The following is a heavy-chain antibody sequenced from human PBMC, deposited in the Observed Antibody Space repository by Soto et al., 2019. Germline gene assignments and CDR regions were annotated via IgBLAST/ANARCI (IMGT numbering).Heavy chain of an antibody. Sequence: QVQLVQSGAEVKKPGSSVKVSCKASGGTFSSYAISWVRQAPGQGLEWMGGIIPIFGTANYAQKFQGRVTITADESTSTDYLELSSLRSEDTAVYYGARRALPNSSSPYTYYYHCMDVWGQGTTVTVSS. CDR1: GGTFSSYA. J-gene: IGHJ6*02. CDR3: ARRALPNSSSPYTYYYHCMDV. D-gene: IGHD6-13*01. V-gene: IGHV1-69*01. CDR2: IIPIFGTA.